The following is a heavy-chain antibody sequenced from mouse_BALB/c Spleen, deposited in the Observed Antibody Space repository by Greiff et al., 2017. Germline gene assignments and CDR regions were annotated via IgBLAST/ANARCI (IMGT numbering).Heavy chain of an antibody. CDR2: ISNLAYSI. D-gene: IGHD1-1*01. V-gene: IGHV5-15*02. Sequence: EVMLVESGGGLVQPGGSRKLSCAASGFTFSDYGMAWVRQAPGKGPEWVAFISNLAYSIYYADTVTGRFTISRENAKNTLYLEMSSLRSEDTAMYYCAREGTTVVPYFDYWGQGTTLTVSS. CDR3: AREGTTVVPYFDY. CDR1: GFTFSDYG. J-gene: IGHJ2*01.